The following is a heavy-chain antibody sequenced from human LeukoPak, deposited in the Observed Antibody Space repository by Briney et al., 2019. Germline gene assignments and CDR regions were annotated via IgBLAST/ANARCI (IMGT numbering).Heavy chain of an antibody. Sequence: GGSLRRSCAASGFTFSGSALNWVRQASGKGLESVGRIRNKGNNYATAYAASVRGRFTISRDDSKNTAYLQMNSLKTEDTAVYYCTSQDADAYNSRWYYFDYWGQGTLVTVSS. J-gene: IGHJ4*02. CDR1: GFTFSGSA. CDR3: TSQDADAYNSRWYYFDY. D-gene: IGHD5-24*01. CDR2: IRNKGNNYAT. V-gene: IGHV3-73*01.